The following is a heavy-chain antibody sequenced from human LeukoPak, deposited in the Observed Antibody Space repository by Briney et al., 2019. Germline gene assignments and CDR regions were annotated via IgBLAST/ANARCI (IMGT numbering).Heavy chain of an antibody. V-gene: IGHV4-34*01. J-gene: IGHJ5*02. CDR1: GGSFSGYY. Sequence: PSETLSLTCAVYGGSFSGYYWSWIRQPPGKGLEWIGYIYYSGSTNYNPSLKSRVTISVDTSKNQFSLKLSSVTAADTAVYYCARPRVPAAIPGNWFDPWGQGTLVTVSS. CDR3: ARPRVPAAIPGNWFDP. CDR2: IYYSGST. D-gene: IGHD2-2*02.